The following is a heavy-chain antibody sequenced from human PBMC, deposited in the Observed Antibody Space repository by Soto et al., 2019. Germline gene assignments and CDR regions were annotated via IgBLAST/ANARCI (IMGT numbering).Heavy chain of an antibody. Sequence: GGSLRLSCTASGFTFGDYAMSWVRQAPGKGLEWVGFIRSKAYGGTTEYAASVKGRFTISRDDSKSIAYLQMNSLKTEDTAVYYCTRCGSSWRCNWFDPWGQGTLVTVSS. CDR3: TRCGSSWRCNWFDP. CDR2: IRSKAYGGTT. V-gene: IGHV3-49*04. J-gene: IGHJ5*02. D-gene: IGHD6-13*01. CDR1: GFTFGDYA.